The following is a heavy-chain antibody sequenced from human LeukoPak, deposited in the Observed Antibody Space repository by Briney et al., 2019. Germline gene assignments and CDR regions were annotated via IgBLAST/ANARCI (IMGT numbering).Heavy chain of an antibody. V-gene: IGHV4-4*07. CDR1: GGSISSYY. CDR3: ARQSRYYGSGKGNTWFDP. J-gene: IGHJ5*02. D-gene: IGHD3-10*01. CDR2: IYTSGST. Sequence: PSETLSLTCTVSGGSISSYYWSWIRQPAGKGLEWIGRIYTSGSTNYNPSPKSRVTMSVDTSKNQSSLKLSSVTAADTAMYYCARQSRYYGSGKGNTWFDPWGQGTLVTVSS.